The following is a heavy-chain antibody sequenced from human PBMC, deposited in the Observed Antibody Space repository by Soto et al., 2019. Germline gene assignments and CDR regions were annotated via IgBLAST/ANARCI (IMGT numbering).Heavy chain of an antibody. Sequence: QVQLQESGPGLVKPSETLSLTCTVSGGSLSSYYWSWIRQPPGKGLEWIGYIYYSGSTNYNPSLKSRVTISVDTSKNQFSLKLSSVTAADTAVYYCARVTHDGDYEGPTRRFRNWYFDLWGRGTLVTVSS. V-gene: IGHV4-59*01. J-gene: IGHJ2*01. CDR3: ARVTHDGDYEGPTRRFRNWYFDL. D-gene: IGHD4-17*01. CDR2: IYYSGST. CDR1: GGSLSSYY.